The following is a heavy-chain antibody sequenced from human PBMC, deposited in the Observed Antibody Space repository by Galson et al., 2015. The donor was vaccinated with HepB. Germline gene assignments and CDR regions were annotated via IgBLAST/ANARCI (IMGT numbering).Heavy chain of an antibody. Sequence: SLRLSCAASGFTVSHYLMHWIRQAPGKGLGWVAVISDDGSNKGYADSVKGRFTISRDNSKNTVYLQMNSLRAEDTAVYYCARDGPNGGYSYGQLRPDAFDIWGQGTLVTVSS. CDR1: GFTVSHYL. CDR3: ARDGPNGGYSYGQLRPDAFDI. CDR2: ISDDGSNK. D-gene: IGHD5-18*01. V-gene: IGHV3-30*04. J-gene: IGHJ3*02.